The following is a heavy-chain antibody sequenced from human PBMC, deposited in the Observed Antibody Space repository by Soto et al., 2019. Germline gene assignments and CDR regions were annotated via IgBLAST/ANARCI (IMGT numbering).Heavy chain of an antibody. CDR2: ISSSSSYI. Sequence: GSLRLSCAASGFTFSSYSMNWVRQAPGKGLEWVSSISSSSSYIYYADSVKGRFTISRDNAKNSLYLQMNSLRAEDTAVYYCVIDPGLVRRDRFDLWGQGSLVPVDS. J-gene: IGHJ5*02. V-gene: IGHV3-21*01. D-gene: IGHD6-19*01. CDR3: VIDPGLVRRDRFDL. CDR1: GFTFSSYS.